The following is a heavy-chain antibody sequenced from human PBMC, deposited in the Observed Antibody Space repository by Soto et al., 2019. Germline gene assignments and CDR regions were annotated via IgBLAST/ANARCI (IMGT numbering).Heavy chain of an antibody. CDR2: ISGSGGSA. CDR3: AKEPYSDFWSAYYDFDY. J-gene: IGHJ4*02. Sequence: EVQLLESGGGLVQPGGSLRLSCAASGFTFGSHAMIWVRQAPGKGLEWVSAISGSGGSAYYADSVKGRFTISRDNSINTLYLQMNSLRAEDTALYYCAKEPYSDFWSAYYDFDYWVQGTRVTVSS. D-gene: IGHD3-3*01. V-gene: IGHV3-23*01. CDR1: GFTFGSHA.